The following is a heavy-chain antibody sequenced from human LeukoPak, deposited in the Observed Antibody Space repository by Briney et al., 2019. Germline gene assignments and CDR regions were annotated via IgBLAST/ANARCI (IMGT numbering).Heavy chain of an antibody. CDR1: GDSISSYY. CDR2: IFYSGSP. V-gene: IGHV4-59*12. Sequence: SETLSLTCPVYGDSISSYYWSWIRQPPGKGLEWIGNIFYSGSPNYNPSLKSRVTTSFDTSKNQSSLKLSFVTAADTAVYYCARVGHIVAAGTYDYWGQGTLVTVSS. J-gene: IGHJ4*02. D-gene: IGHD6-13*01. CDR3: ARVGHIVAAGTYDY.